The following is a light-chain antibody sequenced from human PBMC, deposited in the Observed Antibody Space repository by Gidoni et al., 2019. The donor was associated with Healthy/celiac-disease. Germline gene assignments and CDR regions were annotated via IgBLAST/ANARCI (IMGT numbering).Light chain of an antibody. CDR2: DAS. CDR1: QSVSSY. J-gene: IGKJ1*01. V-gene: IGKV3-11*01. Sequence: EIVLTQSPATLSLSPGERATLSCRASQSVSSYLAWYQQKPGQAPRLLIDDASNRATGIPTRFSGSGSGTDFTLTISSLEPEDFAVYYCQQRSNWPPWTFGQGTKVESK. CDR3: QQRSNWPPWT.